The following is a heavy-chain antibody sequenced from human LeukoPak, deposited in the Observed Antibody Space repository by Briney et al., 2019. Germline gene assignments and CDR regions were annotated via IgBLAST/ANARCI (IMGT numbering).Heavy chain of an antibody. V-gene: IGHV4-59*01. CDR1: GGSISTYY. J-gene: IGHJ4*02. D-gene: IGHD3-3*01. Sequence: SETLSLTCTVSGGSISTYYWSWMRQPPGRGLEWIGYIYYSGSTNHNPSLQSRVTISVDTSKNQISLKLNSVTAADTAVYYCARGGVPGGFYGSFDYWGQGTLVSVSS. CDR3: ARGGVPGGFYGSFDY. CDR2: IYYSGST.